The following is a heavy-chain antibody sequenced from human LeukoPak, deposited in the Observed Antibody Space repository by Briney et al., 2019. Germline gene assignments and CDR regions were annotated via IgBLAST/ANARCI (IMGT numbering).Heavy chain of an antibody. CDR3: ARRTRDGYNGFDY. D-gene: IGHD5-24*01. J-gene: IGHJ4*02. V-gene: IGHV1-69*01. CDR2: IIPIFGTA. Sequence: ASVKVSCKASGGTFSSYAISWVRQAPGQGLEWMGGIIPIFGTANYAQKFQGRVTITADESTSTAYMELSSLRSEDTAVYYCARRTRDGYNGFDYWGQGTLVTVSS. CDR1: GGTFSSYA.